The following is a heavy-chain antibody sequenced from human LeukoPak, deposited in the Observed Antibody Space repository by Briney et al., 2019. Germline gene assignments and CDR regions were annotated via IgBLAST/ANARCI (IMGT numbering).Heavy chain of an antibody. CDR3: ARAPTSEQQLQFDY. CDR2: INPSGGST. Sequence: ASVKVSCKASGYTFISYYMHWVRQAPGQGLEWMGIINPSGGSTTYAQNFQGRVTLTRDMSTSTAYMELSSLRSEDTAVYYCARAPTSEQQLQFDYWGQGTLVTVSS. V-gene: IGHV1-46*01. J-gene: IGHJ4*02. D-gene: IGHD6-13*01. CDR1: GYTFISYY.